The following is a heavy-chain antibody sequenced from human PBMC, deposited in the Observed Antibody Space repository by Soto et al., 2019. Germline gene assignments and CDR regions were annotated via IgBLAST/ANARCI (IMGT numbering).Heavy chain of an antibody. Sequence: TSETLSLTCTVSGGSIRSGDYYWSWIRQPPGKGLEWIGYIYYSGSTYYNPSLKSRVTISVDTSKNQFSLKLSSVTAADTAVYYCARSHDSSGYYRYWGQGTLVTVSS. V-gene: IGHV4-30-4*01. CDR2: IYYSGST. D-gene: IGHD3-22*01. CDR1: GGSIRSGDYY. J-gene: IGHJ4*02. CDR3: ARSHDSSGYYRY.